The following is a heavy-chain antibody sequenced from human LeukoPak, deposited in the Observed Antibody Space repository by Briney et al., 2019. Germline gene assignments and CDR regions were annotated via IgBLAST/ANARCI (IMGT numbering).Heavy chain of an antibody. V-gene: IGHV3-30*18. CDR1: EFTFSSYG. Sequence: GRSLRLSCAASEFTFSSYGMHWVRQAPGKGLQWVALISYDGSNKYYADSVRGRFTISRDNSKNTLYLQMDSLRAEDTAVYYCVKDGSGSYYTYYFDYWGQGTLVTVSS. D-gene: IGHD3-10*01. CDR3: VKDGSGSYYTYYFDY. CDR2: ISYDGSNK. J-gene: IGHJ4*02.